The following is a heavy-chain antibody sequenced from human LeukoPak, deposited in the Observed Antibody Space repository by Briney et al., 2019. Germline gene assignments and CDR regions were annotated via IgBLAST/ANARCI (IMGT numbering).Heavy chain of an antibody. D-gene: IGHD3-22*01. Sequence: SETLSLTCTVSGYSISSGYYWGWIRQPPGKGLEWIGSIYHSGSTYYNPSLKSRVTISVDTSKNQFSLKLSSVTAADTAVYYCAGLTMIANDAFDIWGQGTMVTVSS. CDR1: GYSISSGYY. CDR2: IYHSGST. V-gene: IGHV4-38-2*02. CDR3: AGLTMIANDAFDI. J-gene: IGHJ3*02.